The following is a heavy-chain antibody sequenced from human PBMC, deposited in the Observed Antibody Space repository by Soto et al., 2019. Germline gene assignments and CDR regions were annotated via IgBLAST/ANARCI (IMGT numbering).Heavy chain of an antibody. V-gene: IGHV4-31*03. CDR1: GGSISSSGYY. D-gene: IGHD3-9*01. Sequence: QVQLQESGPGLVKPSETLSLTCTVSGGSISSSGYYWSWIRQNPGKSLEWIGYIHYSGNTYYNPSLKSRVTISVDTSKHQFSLRLSSVTAADTAVYYCAKSLTINADFDCWGQGTLVTVS. J-gene: IGHJ4*02. CDR3: AKSLTINADFDC. CDR2: IHYSGNT.